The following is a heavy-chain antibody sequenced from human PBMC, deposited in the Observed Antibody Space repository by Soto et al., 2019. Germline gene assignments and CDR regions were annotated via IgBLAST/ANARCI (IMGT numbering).Heavy chain of an antibody. J-gene: IGHJ4*02. Sequence: PGGSPRLSCAASGFTVSSNYMSWVRQAPGKGLEWVSVIYSGGSTYYADSVKGRFTISRHNSKNTLYLQMNSLRAEDTAVYYCARDQAAAGSGYYFDYWGQGTLVTVSS. CDR2: IYSGGST. CDR3: ARDQAAAGSGYYFDY. D-gene: IGHD6-13*01. V-gene: IGHV3-53*04. CDR1: GFTVSSNY.